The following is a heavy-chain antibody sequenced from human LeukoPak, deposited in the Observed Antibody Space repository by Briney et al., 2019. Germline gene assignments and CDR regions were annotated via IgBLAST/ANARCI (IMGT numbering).Heavy chain of an antibody. CDR3: AIGVVIPPQFDY. CDR2: ISGGDNNT. D-gene: IGHD3-3*01. V-gene: IGHV3-23*01. J-gene: IGHJ4*02. Sequence: GGSLRLSCAASGFTFNSYAMSWVRQAPGKGLEWVSTISGGDNNTYYADSMKGRFTISRDNFKNTLYLQMNSLRAEDTAVYYCAIGVVIPPQFDYWGQGTLVTVSS. CDR1: GFTFNSYA.